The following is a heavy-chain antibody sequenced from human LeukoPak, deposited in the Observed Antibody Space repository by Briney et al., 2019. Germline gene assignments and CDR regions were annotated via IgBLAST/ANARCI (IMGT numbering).Heavy chain of an antibody. D-gene: IGHD4-17*01. J-gene: IGHJ5*02. CDR3: ARDYGDYGGWFDP. V-gene: IGHV3-48*04. CDR1: GFTFSSYS. CDR2: ISSSSSTI. Sequence: GGSLRLSCAASGFTFSSYSMNWVRQAPGKGLEWVSYISSSSSTIYYADSVKGRFTISRDNAKNSLYLQMNSLRAEDTAVYYCARDYGDYGGWFDPWGQGTLVTVSS.